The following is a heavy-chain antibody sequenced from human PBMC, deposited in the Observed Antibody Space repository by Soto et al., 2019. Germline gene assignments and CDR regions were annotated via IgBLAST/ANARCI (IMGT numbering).Heavy chain of an antibody. D-gene: IGHD6-19*01. CDR1: GGSISGSY. CDR3: ARSVAVPGAHIDY. J-gene: IGHJ4*02. Sequence: SETLSLTCSVSGGSISGSYWSWIRQSPGKGLEWLGYVYYTGSTSYSPSLRSRVSISVDTSKNEFSLRLSSVTAADTAVYFCARSVAVPGAHIDYWGQGTQVTVSS. CDR2: VYYTGST. V-gene: IGHV4-59*01.